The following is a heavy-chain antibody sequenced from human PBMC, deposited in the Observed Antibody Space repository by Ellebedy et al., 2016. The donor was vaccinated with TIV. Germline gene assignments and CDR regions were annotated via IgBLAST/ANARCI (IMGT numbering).Heavy chain of an antibody. CDR2: IYPGDSDT. J-gene: IGHJ3*02. D-gene: IGHD3-10*01. V-gene: IGHV5-51*01. CDR3: ARRGYYYGSGSSNDAFDI. CDR1: GYSFTSYW. Sequence: GGSLRLSXKGSGYSFTSYWIGWVRQMPGKGLEWMGIIYPGDSDTRYSPSFQGQVTISADKSISTAYLQWSSLKASDTAMYYCARRGYYYGSGSSNDAFDIWGQGTMVAVSS.